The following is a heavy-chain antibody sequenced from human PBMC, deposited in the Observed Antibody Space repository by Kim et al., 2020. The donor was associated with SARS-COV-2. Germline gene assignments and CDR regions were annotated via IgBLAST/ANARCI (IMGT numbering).Heavy chain of an antibody. V-gene: IGHV4-59*08. J-gene: IGHJ6*02. Sequence: NYNPSLKSRVTISVDTSKIQFSLRLSSVTATDTAVYYCARHKGYYYGMDVWGQGTTVTVSS. CDR3: ARHKGYYYGMDV.